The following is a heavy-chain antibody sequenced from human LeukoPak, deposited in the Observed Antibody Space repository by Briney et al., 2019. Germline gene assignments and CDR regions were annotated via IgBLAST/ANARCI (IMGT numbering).Heavy chain of an antibody. CDR1: VCTFCSYS. V-gene: IGHV3-23*01. D-gene: IGHD3-22*01. Sequence: GGSLRLSCAASVCTFCSYSMSWVRQAPWKGLELISGISGSGGTTYYADSVKGRFTISRDNSKNTLYLQLNSLRAEDTAIYYCAKDLTYYYDSTSYYFDYWGQGTLVTVSS. J-gene: IGHJ4*02. CDR2: ISGSGGTT. CDR3: AKDLTYYYDSTSYYFDY.